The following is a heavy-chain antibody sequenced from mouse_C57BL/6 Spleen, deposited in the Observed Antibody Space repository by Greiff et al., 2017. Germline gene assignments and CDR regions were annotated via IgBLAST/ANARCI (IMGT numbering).Heavy chain of an antibody. Sequence: QVQLQQPGAELVRPGSSVQLSCKASGYTFTSYWMDWVKQRPGQGLEWIGNIYPSDSETHYNQKFKDKATLTVDKSSSTAYMQLSSLTSEDSAVYCGARGGYDSNPMAYWGQGTLVTVSA. J-gene: IGHJ3*01. CDR3: ARGGYDSNPMAY. V-gene: IGHV1-61*01. CDR2: IYPSDSET. D-gene: IGHD2-5*01. CDR1: GYTFTSYW.